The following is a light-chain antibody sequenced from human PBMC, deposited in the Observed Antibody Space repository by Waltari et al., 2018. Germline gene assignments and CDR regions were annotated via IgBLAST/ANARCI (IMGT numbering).Light chain of an antibody. CDR3: QQCLTYPQA. J-gene: IGKJ5*01. CDR2: DAS. V-gene: IGKV1-13*02. Sequence: AIQLTQSPSSLSASIGDRVTISCRASQGIRSGVAWYQQKPGQPPKLLVYDASTLDSGVPSRFSGSGSGTDFTLTISSLQPEDFATYYCQQCLTYPQAFGQGTRLEIK. CDR1: QGIRSG.